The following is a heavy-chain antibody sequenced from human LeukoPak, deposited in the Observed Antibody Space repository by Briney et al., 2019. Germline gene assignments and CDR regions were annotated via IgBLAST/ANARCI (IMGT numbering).Heavy chain of an antibody. CDR1: GYTFTRYY. V-gene: IGHV1-2*02. Sequence: ASVKVSCKASGYTFTRYYMHWVRQAPGQGLEWMGWINPNSGGTNYAQKFQGRVTMTRDTSISTAYMELSRLRSDDTAVYYCARDLRSSIAAAGRFNYWGQGTLVTVSS. CDR2: INPNSGGT. J-gene: IGHJ4*02. CDR3: ARDLRSSIAAAGRFNY. D-gene: IGHD6-13*01.